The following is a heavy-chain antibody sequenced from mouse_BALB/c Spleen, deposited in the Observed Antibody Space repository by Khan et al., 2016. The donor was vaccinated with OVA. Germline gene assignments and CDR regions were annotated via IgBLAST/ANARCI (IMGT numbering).Heavy chain of an antibody. CDR1: GYTFTNYW. J-gene: IGHJ3*01. D-gene: IGHD2-1*01. CDR2: IFPGTGTT. V-gene: IGHV1S132*01. Sequence: QVQLQQSGAELVKPGASVKLSCKTSGYTFTNYWIQWVKQRPGQGLGWIGQIFPGTGTTYSNENFKAKATLTVDTSSSTAYMHLSSLTSEDSAVYCCARGYVGNYEFAYWGQGALVTVSA. CDR3: ARGYVGNYEFAY.